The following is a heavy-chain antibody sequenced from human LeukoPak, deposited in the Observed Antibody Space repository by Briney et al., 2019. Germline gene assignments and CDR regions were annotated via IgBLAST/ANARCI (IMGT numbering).Heavy chain of an antibody. D-gene: IGHD1-1*01. V-gene: IGHV4-34*01. J-gene: IGHJ6*03. Sequence: PSETLSLTCVVSDGSLSGFSWNWIRQPPGKGLECLGEVSPSGSTNYNPSLQGRLTISVDRSKNHFSLNLTSVTAADTAVYYCARGVKQLGRFYFYMDVWGSGTTVVVSS. CDR3: ARGVKQLGRFYFYMDV. CDR2: VSPSGST. CDR1: DGSLSGFS.